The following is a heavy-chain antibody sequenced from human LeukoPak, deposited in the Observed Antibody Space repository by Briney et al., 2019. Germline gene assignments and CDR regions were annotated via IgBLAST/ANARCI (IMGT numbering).Heavy chain of an antibody. D-gene: IGHD3-3*01. J-gene: IGHJ6*03. CDR3: ARDPVYYDFWSGYYNYYYYMDV. CDR1: GFTFRSYW. Sequence: GGSLRLSCAASGFTFRSYWMSWVRQAPGKGLEWVANIKQDGSEKYYVDSVKGRFTISRDNAKNSLYLQMNSLRAEDTAVYYCARDPVYYDFWSGYYNYYYYMDVWGKGTTVTVSS. V-gene: IGHV3-7*01. CDR2: IKQDGSEK.